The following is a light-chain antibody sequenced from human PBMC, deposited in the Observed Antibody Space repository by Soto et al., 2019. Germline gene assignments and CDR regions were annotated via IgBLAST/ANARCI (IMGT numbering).Light chain of an antibody. CDR3: QHYTKWPR. J-gene: IGKJ3*01. CDR1: QSVGSN. Sequence: EIVMTQSPATLSVSPGERATLSCRASQSVGSNLAWYQQKPGQAPRLLIYGASTRANGIPARFSGTGSGTEFTLTISSLQSDDFALYYCQHYTKWPRFGPGTKVDIK. CDR2: GAS. V-gene: IGKV3-15*01.